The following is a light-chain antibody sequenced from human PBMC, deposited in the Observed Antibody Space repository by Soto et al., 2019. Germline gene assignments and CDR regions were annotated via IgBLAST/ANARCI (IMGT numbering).Light chain of an antibody. CDR1: QSMSSY. CDR2: QAS. V-gene: IGKV1-5*03. CDR3: QQYKSYSWT. J-gene: IGKJ1*01. Sequence: DIHMTQSPSSLSASIGDRVTITCRASQSMSSYLAWYQQKPGRAPNLLIYQASTLEAGVPSRFTGSGSGTEFTLTITSLQPDDFATYYCQQYKSYSWTFGQGTKVEVK.